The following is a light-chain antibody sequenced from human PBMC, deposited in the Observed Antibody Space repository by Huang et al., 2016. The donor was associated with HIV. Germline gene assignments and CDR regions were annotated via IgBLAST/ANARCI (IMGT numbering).Light chain of an antibody. CDR1: HDITNC. V-gene: IGKV1-33*01. Sequence: DIQMTQSPSSLSASVGDRVTITCQASHDITNCLNWYQQNPGKAPKLLIDAASDLETGVPSRFSGSGAGTVFNVSIVSLQPEDFATYFCQQYESVPLTFGPGTKVDVK. CDR3: QQYESVPLT. CDR2: AAS. J-gene: IGKJ3*01.